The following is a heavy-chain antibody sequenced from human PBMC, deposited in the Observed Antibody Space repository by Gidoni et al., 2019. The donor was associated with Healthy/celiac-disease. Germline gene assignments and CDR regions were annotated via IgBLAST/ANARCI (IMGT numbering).Heavy chain of an antibody. V-gene: IGHV3-30-3*01. CDR3: ASFVRAGTVFDY. J-gene: IGHJ4*02. CDR2: ISNDGSNK. CDR1: GFIFSSYA. Sequence: QVQLVESGGGVVQPGRSLRLSCAASGFIFSSYAMHWGRQAPGKGLEWVAVISNDGSNKYYADSVKGRFTISRDNSKNTLYLQMNSLRAEDTAVYYCASFVRAGTVFDYWGQGTLVTVSS. D-gene: IGHD6-13*01.